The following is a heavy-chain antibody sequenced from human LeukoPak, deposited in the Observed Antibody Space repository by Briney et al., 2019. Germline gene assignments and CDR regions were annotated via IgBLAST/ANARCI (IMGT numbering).Heavy chain of an antibody. V-gene: IGHV4-38-2*01. CDR2: IYHSGST. Sequence: PSETLSLTCAVSGYSISSGYYWGWIRQPPGKGLEWIGSIYHSGSTYYNPSLKSRVTISVDTSKNQFSLKLSSVTAADPAVYYCARHTARLGAWDWFDPWGQGTLVTVSS. CDR3: ARHTARLGAWDWFDP. D-gene: IGHD3-9*01. J-gene: IGHJ5*02. CDR1: GYSISSGYY.